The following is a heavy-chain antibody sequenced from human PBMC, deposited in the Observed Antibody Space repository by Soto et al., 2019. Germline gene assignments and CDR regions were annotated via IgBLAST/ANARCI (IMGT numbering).Heavy chain of an antibody. V-gene: IGHV1-46*01. CDR3: AREVGATDFDY. CDR1: GYTFINHG. J-gene: IGHJ4*02. D-gene: IGHD1-26*01. CDR2: IYPSGGST. Sequence: GASVKVSCKSSGYTFINHGIFWVRQAPGQGLEWMAWIYPSGGSTSYAQKFQGRVTMTRDTSTSTVYMELSSLRSEDTAVYYCAREVGATDFDYWGQGTLVTVSS.